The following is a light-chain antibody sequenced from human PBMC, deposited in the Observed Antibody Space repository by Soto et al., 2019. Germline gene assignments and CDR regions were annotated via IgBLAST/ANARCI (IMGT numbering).Light chain of an antibody. V-gene: IGKV3-11*01. CDR1: QNIGTS. J-gene: IGKJ5*01. Sequence: EVVLTQSPATIPLYTVARARLSGGSGQNIGTSLVWSQQKPGQSPRLLIYDASHRATGVPARFSGSGSGTDFTLTISSLEPEDFAVYYCQKRSVWPISCGKGQRRAIK. CDR3: QKRSVWPIS. CDR2: DAS.